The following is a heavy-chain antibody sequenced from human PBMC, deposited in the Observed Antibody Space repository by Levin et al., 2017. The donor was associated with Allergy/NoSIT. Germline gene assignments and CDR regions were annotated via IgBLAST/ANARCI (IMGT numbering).Heavy chain of an antibody. Sequence: GGSLRLSCKGSGYSFTSYWISWVRQMPGKGLEWMGRIDPSDSYTNYSPSFQGHVTISADKSISTAYLQWSSLKASDTAMYYCARPSQYCSSTSCYTPLDDAFDIWGQGTMVTVSS. D-gene: IGHD2-2*02. CDR3: ARPSQYCSSTSCYTPLDDAFDI. CDR1: GYSFTSYW. CDR2: IDPSDSYT. J-gene: IGHJ3*02. V-gene: IGHV5-10-1*01.